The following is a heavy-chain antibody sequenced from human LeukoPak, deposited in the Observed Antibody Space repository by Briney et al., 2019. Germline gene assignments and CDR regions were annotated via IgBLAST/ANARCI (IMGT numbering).Heavy chain of an antibody. D-gene: IGHD6-19*01. CDR2: IRYDGSNK. Sequence: GGSLRLSCAASGFTFSSYGMHWVRQAPGKGLEWVAFIRYDGSNKYYADSVKGRFTISRDNSKNTLYLQMNSLRAEDTAVYYCAKPISGSSGWDAFDIWGQGTMVTVSS. V-gene: IGHV3-30*02. J-gene: IGHJ3*02. CDR3: AKPISGSSGWDAFDI. CDR1: GFTFSSYG.